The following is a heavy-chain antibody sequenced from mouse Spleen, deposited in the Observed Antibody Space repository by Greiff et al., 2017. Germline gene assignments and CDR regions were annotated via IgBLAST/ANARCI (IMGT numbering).Heavy chain of an antibody. V-gene: IGHV1-42*01. CDR3: AREGITTVVEGYFDV. CDR2: INPSTGGT. D-gene: IGHD1-1*01. Sequence: EVKLQESGPELVKPGASVKISCKASGYSFTGYYMNWVKQSPEKSLEWIGEINPSTGGTTYNQKFKAKATLTVDKSSSTAYMQLKSLTSEDSAVYYCAREGITTVVEGYFDVWGAGTTVTVSS. J-gene: IGHJ1*01. CDR1: GYSFTGYY.